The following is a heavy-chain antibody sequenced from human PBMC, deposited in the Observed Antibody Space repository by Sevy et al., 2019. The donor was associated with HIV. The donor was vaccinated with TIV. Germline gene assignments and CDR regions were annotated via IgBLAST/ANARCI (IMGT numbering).Heavy chain of an antibody. CDR1: GFTFSSHA. J-gene: IGHJ4*02. Sequence: GSLRLSCAASGFTFSSHAMSWVRQAPGKGLEWVSAISGSGGSTYYADSVKGRFTISRDNSKNTLYLQMNSLRAEDTAVYYCARHDYGDYIDSYWGQGTLVTVSS. CDR2: ISGSGGST. V-gene: IGHV3-23*01. D-gene: IGHD4-17*01. CDR3: ARHDYGDYIDSY.